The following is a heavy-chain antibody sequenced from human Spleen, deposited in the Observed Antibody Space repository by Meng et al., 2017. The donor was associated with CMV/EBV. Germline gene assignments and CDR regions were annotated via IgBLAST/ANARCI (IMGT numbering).Heavy chain of an antibody. CDR1: GFTVSSNY. Sequence: GGSLRLSCAASGFTVSSNYMSWIRQAPGKGLEWVSYISGSVRTIYYADSVKGRFTMSRDNAKNSLDLQMNSLRAEDTAVYYCARCNWKYGINDFWGQGTLVTVSS. CDR3: ARCNWKYGINDF. D-gene: IGHD1-7*01. J-gene: IGHJ4*02. V-gene: IGHV3-11*01. CDR2: ISGSVRTI.